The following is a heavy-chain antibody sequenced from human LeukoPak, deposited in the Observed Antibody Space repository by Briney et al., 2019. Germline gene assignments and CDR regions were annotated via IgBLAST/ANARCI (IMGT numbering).Heavy chain of an antibody. CDR1: AYTFTGYY. CDR2: INPNSGGT. J-gene: IGHJ4*02. Sequence: ASVKVSCKASAYTFTGYYLHWVRQTPGQGLEWMGRINPNSGGTNYAQRFQGRVTMTRDTSISTAYMELSGLRSDDTAVYYCARAEKCTNGVCGLTGIDYWGQGTLVTVSS. D-gene: IGHD2-8*01. CDR3: ARAEKCTNGVCGLTGIDY. V-gene: IGHV1-2*06.